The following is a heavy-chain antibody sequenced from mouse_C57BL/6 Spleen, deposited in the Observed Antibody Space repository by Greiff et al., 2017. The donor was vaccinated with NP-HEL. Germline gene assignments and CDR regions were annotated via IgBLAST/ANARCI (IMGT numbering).Heavy chain of an antibody. D-gene: IGHD2-14*01. CDR1: GYSITSGYY. J-gene: IGHJ4*01. V-gene: IGHV3-6*01. CDR2: ISYDGSN. Sequence: EVKLQESGPGLVKPSQSLSLTCSVTGYSITSGYYWNWIRQFPGNKLEWMGYISYDGSNNYNPSLKNRISITRDTSKNQFFLKLNSVTTEDTATYYCARIGLTYYYAMDYWGQGTSVTVSS. CDR3: ARIGLTYYYAMDY.